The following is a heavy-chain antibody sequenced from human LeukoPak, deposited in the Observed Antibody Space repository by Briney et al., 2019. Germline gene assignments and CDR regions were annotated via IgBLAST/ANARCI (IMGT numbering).Heavy chain of an antibody. CDR3: ATETNGRHYDY. CDR2: IGPTGSDR. Sequence: GGSLRLSCTASGLTFSTSGFNWVRQAPGKGLEWVASIGPTGSDRYHADSIKGRFAISRDNANNFLYLQMNSLRAEDTAVYYCATETNGRHYDYWGQGALLTVSS. J-gene: IGHJ4*02. CDR1: GLTFSTSG. D-gene: IGHD1-14*01. V-gene: IGHV3-21*06.